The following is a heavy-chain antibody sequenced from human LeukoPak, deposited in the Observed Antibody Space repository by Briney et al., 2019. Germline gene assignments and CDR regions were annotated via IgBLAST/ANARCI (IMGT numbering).Heavy chain of an antibody. CDR1: GFTLSSYA. CDR2: ISDKGAGT. V-gene: IGHV3-64D*06. D-gene: IGHD3-10*01. Sequence: GGSLRLSRLASGFTLSSYAMHWVRQAPGKGLEYVSTISDKGAGTYYSDSVKGRFTISRDKSKNTLYLQMSSLRPEDTAVYYCVKGSGYFDYWGQGTLVTVSS. J-gene: IGHJ4*02. CDR3: VKGSGYFDY.